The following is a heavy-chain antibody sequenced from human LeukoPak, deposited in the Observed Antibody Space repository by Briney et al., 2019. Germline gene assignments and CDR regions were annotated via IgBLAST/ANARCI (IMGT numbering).Heavy chain of an antibody. J-gene: IGHJ4*02. CDR2: ISGSGGST. CDR3: ARGDYYYDSSGYPGD. D-gene: IGHD3-22*01. CDR1: GFTFSSYA. Sequence: GGSLRLSCAASGFTFSSYAMSWVRQAPGKGLEWVSAISGSGGSTYYADSVKGRFTISRDNSKNTLYLQMNSLRAEDTAVYYCARGDYYYDSSGYPGDWGQGTLVTVSS. V-gene: IGHV3-23*01.